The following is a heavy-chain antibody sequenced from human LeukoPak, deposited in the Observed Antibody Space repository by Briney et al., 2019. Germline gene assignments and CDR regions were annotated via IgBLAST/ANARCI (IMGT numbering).Heavy chain of an antibody. D-gene: IGHD3-22*01. J-gene: IGHJ4*02. CDR3: HLSDSTGDYIDS. CDR1: GFTFSTYW. CDR2: INGDGSST. V-gene: IGHV3-74*01. Sequence: GGSLRLSCAASGFTFSTYWMHWIRQAPGKGLVWVSRINGDGSSTRYVDSVKGRFTISRDNAKNTLYLQMNSLRAEDTAMYYCHLSDSTGDYIDSWGQGTLVTVSS.